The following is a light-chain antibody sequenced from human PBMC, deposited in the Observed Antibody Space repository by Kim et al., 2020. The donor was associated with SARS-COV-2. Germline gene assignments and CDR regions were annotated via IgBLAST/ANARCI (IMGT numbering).Light chain of an antibody. CDR1: SGSISGNY. V-gene: IGLV6-57*03. CDR3: QSYDSNQRVL. CDR2: EDN. Sequence: KTVTISCTRSSGSISGNYVEWYQQRPGSAPTTVIYEDNQRPSGVPDRFSGSIDSSSNSASLTISGLKTEDEADYYCQSYDSNQRVLFGGGTQLTVL. J-gene: IGLJ2*01.